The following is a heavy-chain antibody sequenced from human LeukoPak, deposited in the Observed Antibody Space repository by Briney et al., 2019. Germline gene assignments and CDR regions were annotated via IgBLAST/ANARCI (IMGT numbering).Heavy chain of an antibody. CDR2: ISTSGSTV. CDR3: AARPTSAAVTPSDY. J-gene: IGHJ4*02. Sequence: GGSLRLSCAASGFTFSSYGMHWARQAPGKGLEWLSYISTSGSTVYHADSVKGRFSISRDNAKSSLYLQMNNLRAEDTATYFCAARPTSAAVTPSDYWGQGTLVTVSS. D-gene: IGHD6-13*01. CDR1: GFTFSSYG. V-gene: IGHV3-48*04.